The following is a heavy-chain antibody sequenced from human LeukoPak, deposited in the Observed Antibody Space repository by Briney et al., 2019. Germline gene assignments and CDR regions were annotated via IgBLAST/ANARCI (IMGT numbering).Heavy chain of an antibody. V-gene: IGHV4-59*01. Sequence: SETLSLTCSVSGGSISSYYWSWIRQPPGKGLEWIGYIYYSGNTNYNPSLKSRVTMSVDTSKNQFSLQLSSVTAADTAVYYCARGQAVAGVWGQGTLVTVSS. J-gene: IGHJ4*02. CDR2: IYYSGNT. CDR3: ARGQAVAGV. D-gene: IGHD6-19*01. CDR1: GGSISSYY.